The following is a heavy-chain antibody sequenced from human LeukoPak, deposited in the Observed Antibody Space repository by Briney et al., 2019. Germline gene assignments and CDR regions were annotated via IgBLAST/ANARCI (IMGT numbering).Heavy chain of an antibody. CDR3: ARVMATFPYYYYYYMDV. J-gene: IGHJ6*03. D-gene: IGHD5-24*01. CDR1: GYTFSNYG. V-gene: IGHV1-8*03. CDR2: MNPNSGNT. Sequence: GASVKVSCKASGYTFSNYGINWVRQATGQGLEWMGWMNPNSGNTGYAQKFQGRVTITRNTSISTAYMELSSLRSEDTAVYYCARVMATFPYYYYYYMDVWGKGTTVTVSS.